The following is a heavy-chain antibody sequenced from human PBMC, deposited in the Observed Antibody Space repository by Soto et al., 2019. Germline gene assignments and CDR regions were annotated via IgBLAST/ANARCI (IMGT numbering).Heavy chain of an antibody. V-gene: IGHV2-5*02. CDR2: IYWDDDK. J-gene: IGHJ4*02. CDR1: GFSLDSPAVG. Sequence: QITLKESDPPLVKPTQTLTLTCTFSGFSLDSPAVGVNWIRQPPGKALEWLGLIYWDDDKQYNPSLKSRLTIPRDTSKNQVVLTMTNMDPVDTATYYCAHGSGWLSDYWGQGTLVTVSS. D-gene: IGHD6-19*01. CDR3: AHGSGWLSDY.